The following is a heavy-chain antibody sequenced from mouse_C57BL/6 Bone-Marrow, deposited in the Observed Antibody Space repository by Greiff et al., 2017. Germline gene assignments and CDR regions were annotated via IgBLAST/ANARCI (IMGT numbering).Heavy chain of an antibody. V-gene: IGHV14-4*01. CDR1: GFNIQDDY. Sequence: LVESGAELVRPGASVKLSCTASGFNIQDDYMHWVKQRPEQGLEWIGWIDPENGDTEYASKFQGKATITADTSSNTAYLQLSSLTSEDTAVYYCTSPGGYFDYWGQGTTLTVAS. CDR3: TSPGGYFDY. CDR2: IDPENGDT. J-gene: IGHJ2*01.